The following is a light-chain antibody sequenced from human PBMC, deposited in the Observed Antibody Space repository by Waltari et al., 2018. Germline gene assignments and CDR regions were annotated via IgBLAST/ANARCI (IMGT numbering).Light chain of an antibody. CDR1: QSVSRA. CDR3: QHYVRLPAT. V-gene: IGKV3-20*01. J-gene: IGKJ1*01. CDR2: GAS. Sequence: EIVLTQSPGSLSSSPGARVTLSCRASQSVSRALAWYQQKPGQAPRLLIFGASNRATGIPDRFSGSGSETDFSLTLSRLEPEDFAVYYCQHYVRLPATYGQGTKVEVK.